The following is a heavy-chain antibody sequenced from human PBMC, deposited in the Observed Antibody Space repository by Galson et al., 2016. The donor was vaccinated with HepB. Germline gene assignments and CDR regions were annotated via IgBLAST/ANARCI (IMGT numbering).Heavy chain of an antibody. CDR1: GFTFSNYG. CDR3: VRDPTWGYGMDV. V-gene: IGHV3-30*03. Sequence: SLRLSCAASGFTFSNYGMHWVRRAPGKGLEWVALMSHDGNSQYYGDPVRGRFTVSRDISKNTLYLQMNSLSAEDTAVYYCVRDPTWGYGMDVWGQGTTVTVSS. CDR2: MSHDGNSQ. D-gene: IGHD3-16*01. J-gene: IGHJ6*02.